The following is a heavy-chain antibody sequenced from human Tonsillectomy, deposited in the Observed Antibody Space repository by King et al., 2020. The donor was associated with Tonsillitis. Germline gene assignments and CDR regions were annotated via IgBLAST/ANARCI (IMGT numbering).Heavy chain of an antibody. Sequence: VQLVESGGGLVQPGRSLRLSCTASGFTFGDYAMSWVRQAPGKGLEWVGFIRSKAYGGTTEYAAAVKGRFTISRDDSKSIAYLQINSLKTEDTAVYYCTRPNYGGPEGNYYYMDVWGKGTTVTVSS. CDR1: GFTFGDYA. V-gene: IGHV3-49*04. CDR3: TRPNYGGPEGNYYYMDV. J-gene: IGHJ6*03. CDR2: IRSKAYGGTT. D-gene: IGHD4-23*01.